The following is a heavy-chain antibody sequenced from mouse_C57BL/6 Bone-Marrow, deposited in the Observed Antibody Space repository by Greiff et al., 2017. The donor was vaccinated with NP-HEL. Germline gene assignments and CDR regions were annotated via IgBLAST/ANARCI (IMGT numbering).Heavy chain of an antibody. V-gene: IGHV5-15*01. D-gene: IGHD1-1*01. J-gene: IGHJ1*03. CDR3: ARRVITTVVAEGYFDV. Sequence: EVQLVESGGGLVQPGGSLKLSCAASGFTFSDYGMAWVRQAPRKGPEWVAFISNLAYSIYYADTVTGRFTISRENAKNTLYLEMSSLRSEDTAMYYCARRVITTVVAEGYFDVWGTGTTVTVSS. CDR1: GFTFSDYG. CDR2: ISNLAYSI.